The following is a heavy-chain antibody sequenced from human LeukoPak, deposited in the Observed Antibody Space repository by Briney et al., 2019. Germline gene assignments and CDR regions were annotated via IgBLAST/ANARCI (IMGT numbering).Heavy chain of an antibody. V-gene: IGHV4-59*01. Sequence: SETLSLTCTVSGGSISSYYWSWIRQPPGKGLEWIGYIFYSGSTNYNPSLKSRVTISVDTSKNQFSLKLSSVTAADTAVYYCARGGYYGSGNDFRFDPWGQGTLVTVSS. D-gene: IGHD3-10*01. CDR1: GGSISSYY. CDR2: IFYSGST. CDR3: ARGGYYGSGNDFRFDP. J-gene: IGHJ5*02.